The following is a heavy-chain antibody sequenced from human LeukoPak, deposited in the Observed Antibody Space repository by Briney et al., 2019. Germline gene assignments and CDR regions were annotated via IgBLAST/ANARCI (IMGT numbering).Heavy chain of an antibody. V-gene: IGHV3-21*01. Sequence: GGSLRVSCAASGFTFSKYTMNWVRQAPGKGLEWVASISSQENYVYYADSMKGRFTISRDNANNSLNLQLDSLRAEDTAVYYCARAILTVYGTALFYLDFWGQGTLVTVSP. CDR3: ARAILTVYGTALFYLDF. CDR2: ISSQENYV. D-gene: IGHD2-8*01. CDR1: GFTFSKYT. J-gene: IGHJ4*02.